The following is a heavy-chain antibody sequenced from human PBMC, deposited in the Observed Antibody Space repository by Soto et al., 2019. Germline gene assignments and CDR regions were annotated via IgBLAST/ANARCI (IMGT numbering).Heavy chain of an antibody. CDR3: ARVYSAGVSWYNCFDP. V-gene: IGHV1-18*04. J-gene: IGHJ5*02. Sequence: ASVKVSCKASGYTFSRYGISWVRQVPGQGLEWMGWISVFTGTTNYAQKFQGRVTMTTDTSTTTASMELRDLRSDDTALYYCARVYSAGVSWYNCFDPWGQGTLVTVSS. CDR2: ISVFTGTT. D-gene: IGHD2-8*01. CDR1: GYTFSRYG.